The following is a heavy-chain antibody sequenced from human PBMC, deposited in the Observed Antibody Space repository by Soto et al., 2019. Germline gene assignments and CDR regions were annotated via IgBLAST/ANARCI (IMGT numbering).Heavy chain of an antibody. CDR2: ISSSSSYI. CDR1: GFTFSSYS. D-gene: IGHD3-10*01. Sequence: GGSLRLSCAASGFTFSSYSMNWVRQAPGKGLEWVSSISSSSSYIYYADSVKGRFTISRDNAKNSLYLQMNSLRAEDTAVYCCAKTFLYGSGSYYNGRGMDVWGQGTTVTVSS. CDR3: AKTFLYGSGSYYNGRGMDV. V-gene: IGHV3-21*01. J-gene: IGHJ6*02.